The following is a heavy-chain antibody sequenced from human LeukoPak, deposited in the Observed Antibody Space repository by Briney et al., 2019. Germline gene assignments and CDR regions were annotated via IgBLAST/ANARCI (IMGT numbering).Heavy chain of an antibody. CDR3: ARDYLEAEGQTEDFFDY. D-gene: IGHD1-14*01. J-gene: IGHJ4*02. CDR2: TSNYDGRK. Sequence: GASVKVSCKPSGYVLTNKGVSWGGQVPGGALNGLAWTSNYDGRKNFAQNFQGRVTLTTDTSTGTAYMELRSLRPDDTAIYYCARDYLEAEGQTEDFFDYWGQGTLVTVSS. CDR1: GYVLTNKG. V-gene: IGHV1-18*01.